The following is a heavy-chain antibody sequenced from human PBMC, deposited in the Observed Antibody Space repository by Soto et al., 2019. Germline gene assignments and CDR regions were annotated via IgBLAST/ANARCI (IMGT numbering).Heavy chain of an antibody. CDR2: IIPIFGTA. D-gene: IGHD3-10*01. V-gene: IGHV1-69*13. Sequence: ASVKVSCKASGGTFSSYAISWVRQAPGQGLEWMGGIIPIFGTANYAQKFQGRVTITADESTSTAYMELSSLRSEDTAVYYCARPEGYGSGSYYFDSWGQGTLVTVSS. J-gene: IGHJ4*02. CDR3: ARPEGYGSGSYYFDS. CDR1: GGTFSSYA.